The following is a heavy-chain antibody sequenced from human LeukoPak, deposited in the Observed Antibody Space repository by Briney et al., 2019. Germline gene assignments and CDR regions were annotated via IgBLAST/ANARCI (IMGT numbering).Heavy chain of an antibody. CDR2: INSYGSST. V-gene: IGHV3-74*01. Sequence: QPGGSLRLSCAASGFTFSSSWMHWVRQAPGKGLVWVSRINSYGSSTSYADSVKGRFTISRGNAKNTLYLQMNSLRAEDTAVYYCARDYDYGGNWFDPWGQGTLVTVSS. J-gene: IGHJ5*02. CDR3: ARDYDYGGNWFDP. CDR1: GFTFSSSW. D-gene: IGHD4-23*01.